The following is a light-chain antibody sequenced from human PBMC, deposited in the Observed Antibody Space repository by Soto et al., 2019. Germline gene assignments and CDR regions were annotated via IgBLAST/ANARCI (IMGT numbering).Light chain of an antibody. CDR3: QQSYNTPT. J-gene: IGKJ4*01. CDR1: QTISSW. V-gene: IGKV1-5*03. CDR2: KAS. Sequence: DIQMTQSPSTLSGSVGDRVTITCRASQTISSWLAWYQQKPGKAPKLLIYKASTLKSGVPSRFSGSGSGTDFTLTISSLQPEDFATYFCQQSYNTPTFGGGTKVDIK.